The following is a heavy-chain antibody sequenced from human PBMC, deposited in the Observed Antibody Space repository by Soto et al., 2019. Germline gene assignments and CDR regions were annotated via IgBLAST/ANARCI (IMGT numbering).Heavy chain of an antibody. CDR2: IYHSGST. D-gene: IGHD6-19*01. Sequence: PSETLSLTCAVSGGSISSSNWWSWVRQPPGKGLEWIGEIYHSGSTNYNPSLKSRVTISVDKSKNQFSLKLSSVTAADTAVYYCARDGGAVAGPLDYWGQGTLVTVYS. V-gene: IGHV4-4*02. J-gene: IGHJ4*02. CDR1: GGSISSSNW. CDR3: ARDGGAVAGPLDY.